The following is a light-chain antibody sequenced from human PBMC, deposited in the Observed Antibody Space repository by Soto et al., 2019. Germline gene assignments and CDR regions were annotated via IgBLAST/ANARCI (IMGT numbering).Light chain of an antibody. CDR1: QGISTY. V-gene: IGKV1-27*01. CDR2: AAS. CDR3: QNYNGAPWT. J-gene: IGKJ1*01. Sequence: DIQMTQSPSSLSASVGDRGTITCRASQGISTYLVWYQQKPGTDPKLLSFAASTLQSGGPSRFSGSGSGTDFTLTISSLQPEDVATYYCQNYNGAPWTFGQGTKVEIK.